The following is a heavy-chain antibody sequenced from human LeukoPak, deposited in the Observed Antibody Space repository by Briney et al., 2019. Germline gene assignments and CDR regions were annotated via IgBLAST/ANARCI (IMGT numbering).Heavy chain of an antibody. CDR2: MNPNSGNT. V-gene: IGHV1-8*01. J-gene: IGHJ6*02. D-gene: IGHD7-27*01. Sequence: ASVKVSCKASGYTFASYDINWVRQATGQGLEWMGRMNPNSGNTGYAQKFQGRVTMTRNASISTAYMELSSLRSEDTAVYYCARAWDGMDVWGQGTTVTVSS. CDR1: GYTFASYD. CDR3: ARAWDGMDV.